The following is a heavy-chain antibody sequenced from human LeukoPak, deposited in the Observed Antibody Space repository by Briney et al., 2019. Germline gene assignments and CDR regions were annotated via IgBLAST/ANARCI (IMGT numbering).Heavy chain of an antibody. V-gene: IGHV4-39*01. Sequence: SETLSPTCTVSGGSIISTTYYWGWIRQPPGKGLEWIASIYYSGSPYYNPSLKSRVTISVDTSKNQFSLKLSSVTAADTAVYYCARHIPWIQLWSQLVAAFSGYFDYWGQGTLVTVSS. CDR1: GGSIISTTYY. CDR2: IYYSGSP. J-gene: IGHJ4*02. CDR3: ARHIPWIQLWSQLVAAFSGYFDY. D-gene: IGHD5-18*01.